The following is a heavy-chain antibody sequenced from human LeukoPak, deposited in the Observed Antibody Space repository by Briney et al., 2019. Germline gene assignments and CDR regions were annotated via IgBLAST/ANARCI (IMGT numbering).Heavy chain of an antibody. CDR1: GFTFHDYA. D-gene: IGHD2-2*01. V-gene: IGHV3-9*03. CDR2: ISWDSGSI. CDR3: AKDASPDSTPYWFDY. J-gene: IGHJ4*02. Sequence: GRSLRLSCAASGFTFHDYAMHWVRQASGKGLEWVSGISWDSGSIGYADSVKGRFTISRDNAKNSLYLQMNSLRAEDMALYYCAKDASPDSTPYWFDYWGQGTLVTVFS.